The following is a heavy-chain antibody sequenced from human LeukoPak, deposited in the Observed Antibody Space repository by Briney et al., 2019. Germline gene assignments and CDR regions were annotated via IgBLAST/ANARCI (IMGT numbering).Heavy chain of an antibody. D-gene: IGHD6-6*01. V-gene: IGHV4-34*01. J-gene: IGHJ5*02. CDR3: ARGNGRSVAARRANWFDP. Sequence: SETLSLTCAVYGGSFSGYYWSWIRPPPGKGLEWIGEINHSGSTNYNPSLKSRVTISVDTSKNQFSLKLSSVTAADTAVYYCARGNGRSVAARRANWFDPWGQGTLVTVSS. CDR2: INHSGST. CDR1: GGSFSGYY.